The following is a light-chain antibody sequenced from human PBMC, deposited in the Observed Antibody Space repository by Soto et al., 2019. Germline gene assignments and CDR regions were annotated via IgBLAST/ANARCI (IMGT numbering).Light chain of an antibody. CDR1: SSDVGGYKY. CDR3: SSYAGSKNYVI. CDR2: EVS. V-gene: IGLV2-8*01. Sequence: QSALTQPPSASGSPGQSVTISCTGTSSDVGGYKYVSWYHQYPGKAPKLMIYEVSQRPSGVPDRFSGSKSGNTASLTVSGLQAEDEADYYCSSYAGSKNYVIFGGGTKLTVL. J-gene: IGLJ2*01.